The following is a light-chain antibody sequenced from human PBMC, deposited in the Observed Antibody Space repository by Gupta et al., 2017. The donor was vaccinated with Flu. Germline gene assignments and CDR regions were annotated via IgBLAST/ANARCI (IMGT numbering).Light chain of an antibody. V-gene: IGKV3-15*01. CDR2: GVA. CDR3: QQYSSCPLT. J-gene: IGKJ4*01. Sequence: DTVMTQSPATLSVSPGESATLSCRASQSVRNNYLGWYQQQPGQAPRLLIYGVATRATGVPARFSGSGSGTKVTLTISSLQSEDFAVYFCQQYSSCPLTFGGGTKVEIK. CDR1: QSVRNN.